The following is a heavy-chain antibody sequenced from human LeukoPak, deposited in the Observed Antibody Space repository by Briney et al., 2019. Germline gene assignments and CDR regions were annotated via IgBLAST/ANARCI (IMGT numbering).Heavy chain of an antibody. CDR2: IYYSGST. J-gene: IGHJ4*02. Sequence: SETLSLTCTVSGGSISSYYWSWIRQPPGKGLEWIGHIYYSGSTNYNPSLKSRVTISVDTSKNQFSLKLSSVTAADTAVYYCAREGYSSGWPDYWGQGTLVTVSS. CDR3: AREGYSSGWPDY. V-gene: IGHV4-59*01. D-gene: IGHD6-25*01. CDR1: GGSISSYY.